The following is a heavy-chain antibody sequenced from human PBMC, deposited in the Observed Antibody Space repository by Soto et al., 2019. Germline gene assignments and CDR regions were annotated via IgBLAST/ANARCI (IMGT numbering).Heavy chain of an antibody. CDR3: ARGGFWSGYYVRSLKNWFDP. CDR2: INHSGST. CDR1: GGSFSGYY. D-gene: IGHD3-3*01. J-gene: IGHJ5*02. V-gene: IGHV4-34*01. Sequence: SETLSLTCAVYGGSFSGYYWSWIRQPPGKGLEWIGEINHSGSTNYNPSLKSRVTISVDTSKNQFSLKLSSVTAADTAVYYCARGGFWSGYYVRSLKNWFDPWGQGTLVTVSS.